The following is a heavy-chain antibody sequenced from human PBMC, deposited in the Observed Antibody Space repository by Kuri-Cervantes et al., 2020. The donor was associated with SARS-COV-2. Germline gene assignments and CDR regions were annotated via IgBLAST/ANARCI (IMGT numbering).Heavy chain of an antibody. V-gene: IGHV1-46*01. CDR2: INPSGGST. CDR3: AREGVVGLVDY. CDR1: GYTFTSYY. D-gene: IGHD1-26*01. J-gene: IGHJ4*02. Sequence: ASVKVSCKASGYTFTSYYMHWVRQAPGQGLEWMGIINPSGGSTSYAQKLQGRVTMTRDTSTSTVYMELSSLRSEDTAVYYCAREGVVGLVDYWGQGTLVTVSS.